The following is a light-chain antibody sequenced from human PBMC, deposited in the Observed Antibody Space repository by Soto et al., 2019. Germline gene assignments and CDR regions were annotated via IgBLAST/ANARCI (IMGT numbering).Light chain of an antibody. CDR1: QSVSSY. CDR3: QQRSNWPPWT. J-gene: IGKJ1*01. Sequence: EIVLTQSPATLSLSPGERVTLSYRASQSVSSYLAWYQQKPGQAPRLLIYDASNRATGIPARFSGSGSGTDFTLTISSLEPEDFAVYYCQQRSNWPPWTFGQGTKVEIK. CDR2: DAS. V-gene: IGKV3-11*01.